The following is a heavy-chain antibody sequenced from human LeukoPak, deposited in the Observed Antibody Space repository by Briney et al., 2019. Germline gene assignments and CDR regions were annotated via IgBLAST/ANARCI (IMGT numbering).Heavy chain of an antibody. Sequence: GGSLRLSCAASGFTFSSYAMHWVRQAPGKGLEWVAVISYDGSNKYYADSVKGRFTISRDNSKNTLYLQMNSLRAEDTAVYYCCSMAQDDAFDIWGQGTMVIVSS. CDR2: ISYDGSNK. V-gene: IGHV3-30*14. CDR3: CSMAQDDAFDI. CDR1: GFTFSSYA. J-gene: IGHJ3*02. D-gene: IGHD2/OR15-2a*01.